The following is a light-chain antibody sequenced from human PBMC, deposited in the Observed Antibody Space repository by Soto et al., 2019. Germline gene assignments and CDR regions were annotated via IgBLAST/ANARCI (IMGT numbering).Light chain of an antibody. CDR2: ATT. J-gene: IGKJ4*01. CDR3: LQHSRYPLT. V-gene: IGKV1-17*03. CDR1: QGISNY. Sequence: DIQMPQSPSAMSASVGDRVTITCRARQGISNYLAWFQQRPGKVPKRLIYATTTLQSGVPSRFSGSGSGTEFKLTIICLQPEDFATYYCLQHSRYPLTFGGGTQVEIK.